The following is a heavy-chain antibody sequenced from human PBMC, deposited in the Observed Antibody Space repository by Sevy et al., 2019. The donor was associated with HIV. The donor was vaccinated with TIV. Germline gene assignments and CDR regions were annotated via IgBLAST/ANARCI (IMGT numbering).Heavy chain of an antibody. CDR3: AREGCSKPHDY. Sequence: AGSLRLSCAASGFTFSNYAMSWVRQAPGKGLEWVSTFSFGCGKINYADSVKGRFTISRDNSKNTLYLQMNSLRAEDTALSYCAREGCSKPHDYWGQGTLVTVSS. J-gene: IGHJ4*02. CDR2: FSFGCGKI. CDR1: GFTFSNYA. D-gene: IGHD2-2*01. V-gene: IGHV3-23*01.